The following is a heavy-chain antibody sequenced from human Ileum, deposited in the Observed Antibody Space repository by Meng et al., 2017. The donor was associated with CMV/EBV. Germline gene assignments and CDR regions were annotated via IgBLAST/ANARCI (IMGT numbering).Heavy chain of an antibody. V-gene: IGHV4-4*07. D-gene: IGHD1-14*01. Sequence: QLQESGPGLVKTSETLSLTCYVAGGSISNYYWSWIRQPAGKGLEWIAHIYTSGTTNYNPSLKSRVTMSVDTSRNQFSLKLTSVTAADTAVYYCARGQDNHKGGVHWGQGTLVTVSS. CDR2: IYTSGTT. CDR1: GGSISNYY. J-gene: IGHJ4*02. CDR3: ARGQDNHKGGVH.